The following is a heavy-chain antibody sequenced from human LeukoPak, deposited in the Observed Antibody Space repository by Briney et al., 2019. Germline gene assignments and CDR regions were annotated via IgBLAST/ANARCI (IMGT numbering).Heavy chain of an antibody. V-gene: IGHV4-59*01. Sequence: SETLSLTCTVSGGSISSYYWSWIRQPPGKGLEWIGYIYYSGSTNYNPSLKSRVTISVDTSKNQFYLKLSSVTAADTAVYYCARVSVGSWYYFDYWGQGTLVTVSS. D-gene: IGHD6-13*01. CDR3: ARVSVGSWYYFDY. J-gene: IGHJ4*02. CDR2: IYYSGST. CDR1: GGSISSYY.